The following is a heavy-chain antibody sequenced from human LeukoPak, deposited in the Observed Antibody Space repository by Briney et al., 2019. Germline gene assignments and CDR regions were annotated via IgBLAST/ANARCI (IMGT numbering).Heavy chain of an antibody. CDR2: MNPNSGNT. V-gene: IGHV1-8*02. CDR3: ARGRVGVDWFDP. Sequence: GASVKVSCKASGGAFSSYAISWVRQAPGQGLEWMGWMNPNSGNTGYAQKFQGRVAMTRNTSISTAYMELSSLRSEDTAVYYCARGRVGVDWFDPWGQGTLVTVSS. J-gene: IGHJ5*02. CDR1: GGAFSSYA. D-gene: IGHD3-3*01.